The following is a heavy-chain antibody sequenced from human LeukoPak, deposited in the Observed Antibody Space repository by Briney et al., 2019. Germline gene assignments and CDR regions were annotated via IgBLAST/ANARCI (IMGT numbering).Heavy chain of an antibody. V-gene: IGHV4-38-2*02. Sequence: SETLSLTCTVSGYSISSGYYWGWIRQPPGKGLEWIGSIYHSGSTYYNPSLKSRVTISVDTSKNQFSLKLSSVTAADTAVYYCARDLSGSGSYIWGQGTLVTVSS. CDR3: ARDLSGSGSYI. CDR2: IYHSGST. J-gene: IGHJ4*02. CDR1: GYSISSGYY. D-gene: IGHD3-10*01.